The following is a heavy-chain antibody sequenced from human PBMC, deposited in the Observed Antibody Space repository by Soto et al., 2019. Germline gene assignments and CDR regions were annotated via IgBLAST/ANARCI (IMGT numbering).Heavy chain of an antibody. J-gene: IGHJ4*02. Sequence: GGSLRLSCAASGFTFSSYGMHWVRQAPGTGLEWVAVIWYDGSNKYYADSVKGRFTISRDNSKNTLYLQMNSLRAEDTAVYYCARDGYCSGGSCYSVPVFDYWGQGT. CDR2: IWYDGSNK. V-gene: IGHV3-33*01. CDR3: ARDGYCSGGSCYSVPVFDY. D-gene: IGHD2-15*01. CDR1: GFTFSSYG.